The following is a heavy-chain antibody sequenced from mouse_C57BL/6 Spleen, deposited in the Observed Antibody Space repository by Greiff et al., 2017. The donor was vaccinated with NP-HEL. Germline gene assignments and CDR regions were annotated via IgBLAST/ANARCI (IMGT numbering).Heavy chain of an antibody. D-gene: IGHD2-5*01. Sequence: EVQLQQSGPGLVKPSPSLSLTCSVTGYSITSGYYWNWIRQFPGNKLEWMGYISYDGSNNYNPSLKNRISITRDTSKNQFFLKLNSVTTEDTATYYCARKPASYSNYDAMDYWGQGTSVTVSS. J-gene: IGHJ4*01. CDR1: GYSITSGYY. V-gene: IGHV3-6*01. CDR2: ISYDGSN. CDR3: ARKPASYSNYDAMDY.